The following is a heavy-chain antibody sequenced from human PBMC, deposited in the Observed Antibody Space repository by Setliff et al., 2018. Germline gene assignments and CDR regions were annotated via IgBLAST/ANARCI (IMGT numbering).Heavy chain of an antibody. CDR2: IYNGGTT. Sequence: TSETLSLTCTVSGGSISSRADYWSWIRQHPGKGLEWIGAIYNGGTTHYNPSLMSRVALSVDTSNNEFYVRLTYVTDADTAVYYCANMTAVPDHVVLTGYVSEVWGPGTTVTVSS. D-gene: IGHD3-9*01. CDR1: GGSISSRADY. V-gene: IGHV4-31*03. CDR3: ANMTAVPDHVVLTGYVSEV. J-gene: IGHJ3*01.